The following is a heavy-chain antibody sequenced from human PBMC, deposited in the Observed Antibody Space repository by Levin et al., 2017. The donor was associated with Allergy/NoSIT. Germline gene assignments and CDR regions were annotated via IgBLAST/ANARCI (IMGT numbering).Heavy chain of an antibody. J-gene: IGHJ4*02. CDR3: AKRDNGYDSFDH. D-gene: IGHD5-12*01. CDR1: GFTFDDYA. CDR2: ISWNSGSI. Sequence: SLKISCAASGFTFDDYAMHWVRQVPGKGLEWVSGISWNSGSIGYADSVKGRFTISRDNAKNSLYLQMNSLRAEDTALYYCAKRDNGYDSFDHWGQGTLVTVSS. V-gene: IGHV3-9*01.